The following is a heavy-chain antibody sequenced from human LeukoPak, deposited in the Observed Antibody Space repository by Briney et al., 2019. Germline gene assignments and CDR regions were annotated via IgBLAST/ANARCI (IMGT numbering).Heavy chain of an antibody. CDR2: ISHGSPTI. Sequence: GGSLRLSCVASGFTFSSCEMNWVRQAPGKGLEWTSYISHGSPTIHYADSVKGRFTISRDNAKNSLFLQMNSLRAEDTAVYYCAREGSDYGELNFDYWGQGTLVTVSS. V-gene: IGHV3-48*03. CDR1: GFTFSSCE. D-gene: IGHD4-17*01. CDR3: AREGSDYGELNFDY. J-gene: IGHJ4*02.